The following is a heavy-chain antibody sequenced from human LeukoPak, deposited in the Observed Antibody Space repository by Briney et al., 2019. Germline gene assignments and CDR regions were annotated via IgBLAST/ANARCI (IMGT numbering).Heavy chain of an antibody. CDR2: INPSGGST. D-gene: IGHD6-13*01. CDR3: ARDWGIAAAGYGY. CDR1: GYTFTSYY. V-gene: IGHV1-46*01. J-gene: IGHJ4*02. Sequence: ASVKVSCKAPGYTFTSYYMHWVRQAPGQGLEWMGIINPSGGSTSYAQKFQGRVTMTRDMSTSTVYMELSSLRSEDTAVYYCARDWGIAAAGYGYWGQGTLVTVSS.